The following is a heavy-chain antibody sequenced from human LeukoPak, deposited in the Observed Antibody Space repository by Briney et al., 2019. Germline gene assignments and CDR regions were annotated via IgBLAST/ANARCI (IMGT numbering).Heavy chain of an antibody. Sequence: PGESLKISCKGSGYSFTTYWIGWVRQMPGKGLEWLGIIYPDDSDTRYSPSSQGQATFSADKSISTAYLQWSSLQASDTAMYYCARRSRTGDLIFDYWGQGTLVTVSS. J-gene: IGHJ4*02. V-gene: IGHV5-51*01. CDR3: ARRSRTGDLIFDY. CDR2: IYPDDSDT. CDR1: GYSFTTYW. D-gene: IGHD2-8*02.